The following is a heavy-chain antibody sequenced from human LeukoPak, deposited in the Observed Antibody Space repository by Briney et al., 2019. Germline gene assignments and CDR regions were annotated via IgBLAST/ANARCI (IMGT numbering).Heavy chain of an antibody. Sequence: PSETLSLTCSVSGDSITYFYWSWIRQPAGKGLEWIGRIYPSDSANYNPSLKSRVTMSVDTSKNQFSLKLSSVTAADTAVYYCARGYRFGDQKGAFDIWGQGTMVTVSS. CDR3: ARGYRFGDQKGAFDI. CDR1: GDSITYFY. V-gene: IGHV4-4*07. J-gene: IGHJ3*02. CDR2: IYPSDSA. D-gene: IGHD3-10*01.